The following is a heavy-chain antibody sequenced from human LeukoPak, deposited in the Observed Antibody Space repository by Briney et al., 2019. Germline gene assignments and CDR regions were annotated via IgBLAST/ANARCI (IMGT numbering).Heavy chain of an antibody. CDR2: VRSRANSYAT. CDR1: GFTFGGSA. J-gene: IGHJ3*02. CDR3: TVGEDAFDI. D-gene: IGHD3-16*01. V-gene: IGHV3-73*01. Sequence: GSLRLSCAASGFTFGGSAMHWVRQASGKGLEWVGRVRSRANSYATAYTASMKGRFTISRDDSKNTAYLQMNSLKTEDTAVYYCTVGEDAFDIWGQGTMVTVSS.